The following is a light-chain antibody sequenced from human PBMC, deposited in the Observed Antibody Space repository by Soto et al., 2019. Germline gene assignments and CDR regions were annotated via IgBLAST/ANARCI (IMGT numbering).Light chain of an antibody. CDR2: GDT. V-gene: IGLV1-40*01. CDR3: QSYHSSLRGYWV. J-gene: IGLJ3*02. CDR1: SSNIGAGYD. Sequence: QSVLTQPPSVSGAPGQRVTISCTGSSSNIGAGYDVHWYQQRPGTAPKLLIFGDTNRPSGVPDRFFGSKSGTSASLAITGLQAEDEADYYCQSYHSSLRGYWVFGGGTKLTVL.